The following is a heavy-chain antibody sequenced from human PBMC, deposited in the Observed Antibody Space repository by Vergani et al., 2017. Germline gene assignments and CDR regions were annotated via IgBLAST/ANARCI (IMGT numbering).Heavy chain of an antibody. V-gene: IGHV1-2*02. Sequence: QVQLVQSGAEVKKPGASVKVSCKASGYTFTGFYMHWVRQAPGQGLEWMGWNNPNSGGTNYAQKFQGRVTMTRDTSISTAYMGLSRLRSDDTAVYYCARVIAVAGSTKGFGYWGQGTLVTVSS. CDR1: GYTFTGFY. J-gene: IGHJ4*02. CDR3: ARVIAVAGSTKGFGY. CDR2: NNPNSGGT. D-gene: IGHD6-19*01.